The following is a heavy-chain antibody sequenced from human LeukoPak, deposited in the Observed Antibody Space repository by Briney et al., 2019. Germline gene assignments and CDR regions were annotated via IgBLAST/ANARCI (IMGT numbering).Heavy chain of an antibody. D-gene: IGHD3-10*02. J-gene: IGHJ4*02. CDR2: ISSSSDYI. V-gene: IGHV3-21*01. CDR1: GFSFVTYS. Sequence: GGSLRLSCAASGFSFVTYSMNWVRQAPGKGLEWVSSISSSSDYIYYADSMKGRFTVSRDNAKKSLYLQMNSLRAEDTAVYYCARGTMFPYYFDYWGQGTLVTVSS. CDR3: ARGTMFPYYFDY.